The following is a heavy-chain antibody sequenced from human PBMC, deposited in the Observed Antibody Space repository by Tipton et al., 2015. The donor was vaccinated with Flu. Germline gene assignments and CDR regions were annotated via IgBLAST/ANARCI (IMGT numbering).Heavy chain of an antibody. CDR2: IYPSGTT. V-gene: IGHV4-39*02. D-gene: IGHD3-10*02. J-gene: IGHJ4*02. CDR1: SGSIRSTNYF. CDR3: ARLSYYDVDLKNFYFDY. Sequence: TLSLTCTVSSGSIRSTNYFCAWIRQPPGKRLELIGSIYPSGTTYYNPSLKSRVTISVDTSKSHFSLKLRSVTAADTAVYYCARLSYYDVDLKNFYFDYGGQGALVTVSS.